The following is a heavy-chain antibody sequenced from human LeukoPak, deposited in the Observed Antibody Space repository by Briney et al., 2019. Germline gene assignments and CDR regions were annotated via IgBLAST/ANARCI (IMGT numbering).Heavy chain of an antibody. CDR2: ISSSSNYI. V-gene: IGHV3-21*01. D-gene: IGHD2-15*01. Sequence: GGSLRLSCVASGFTFSTYSMNWVRQAPGKGLEWVSSISSSSNYIYYADSVKGRFTISRDNAKNSLYLQMNSLRAEDTAVYYCARVRGGYCSGGSCYSAFDIWGQGTMVTVSS. CDR1: GFTFSTYS. CDR3: ARVRGGYCSGGSCYSAFDI. J-gene: IGHJ3*02.